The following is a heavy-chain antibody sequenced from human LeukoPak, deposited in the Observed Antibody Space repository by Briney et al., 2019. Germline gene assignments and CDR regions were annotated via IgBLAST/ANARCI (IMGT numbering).Heavy chain of an antibody. Sequence: SETLSLTCAVYGGSFSGYYWSWIRQPPGKGLEWIGEINHSGSTNYNPSLKSRVTISVDTSKNQFSLKLSSVTAADTAVYYCASGSLAAPSWVPAAMFFDYWGQGTLVTVSS. D-gene: IGHD2-2*01. CDR2: INHSGST. CDR3: ASGSLAAPSWVPAAMFFDY. J-gene: IGHJ4*02. CDR1: GGSFSGYY. V-gene: IGHV4-34*01.